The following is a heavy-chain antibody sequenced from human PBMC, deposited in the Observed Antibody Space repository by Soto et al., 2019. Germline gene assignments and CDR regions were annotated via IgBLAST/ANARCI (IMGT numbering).Heavy chain of an antibody. CDR1: GYTFTSYD. CDR3: ARLPADAYYYYGMDV. J-gene: IGHJ6*02. CDR2: MNPNSGNT. D-gene: IGHD2-2*01. Sequence: ASVKVSCKASGYTFTSYDINWVRQATGQGLEWMGWMNPNSGNTGYAQKFQGRVTMTRNTSISTAYMELSSLRSEDTAVYYCARLPADAYYYYGMDVWGQGTTVTVSS. V-gene: IGHV1-8*01.